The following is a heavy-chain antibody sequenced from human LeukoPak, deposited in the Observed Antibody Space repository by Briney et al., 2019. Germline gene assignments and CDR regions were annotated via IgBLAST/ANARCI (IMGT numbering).Heavy chain of an antibody. CDR2: ISSSSSYI. Sequence: GGFLRLSCAASGFTFSSYSMNWVRQAPGKGLEWVSSISSSSSYIYHADSVKGRFTISRDNAKNSLYLQMNSLRAEDTAVYYCARDEMTTIDYWGQGTLVTVSS. D-gene: IGHD5-24*01. CDR1: GFTFSSYS. J-gene: IGHJ4*02. CDR3: ARDEMTTIDY. V-gene: IGHV3-21*01.